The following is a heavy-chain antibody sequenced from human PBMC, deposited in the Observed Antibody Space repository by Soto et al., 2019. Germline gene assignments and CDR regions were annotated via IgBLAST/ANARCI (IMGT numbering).Heavy chain of an antibody. CDR2: IYYSGST. D-gene: IGHD3-16*01. CDR1: GGSISSYY. V-gene: IGHV4-59*01. Sequence: SETLSLTCTVSGGSISSYYWSWIRQPPGKGLEWIGYIYYSGSTNYNPSLKSRVTISVDTSKNQFSLKLSSVTAAGTAVYYCAEGGPDAFDIWGQGTMVTVSS. CDR3: AEGGPDAFDI. J-gene: IGHJ3*02.